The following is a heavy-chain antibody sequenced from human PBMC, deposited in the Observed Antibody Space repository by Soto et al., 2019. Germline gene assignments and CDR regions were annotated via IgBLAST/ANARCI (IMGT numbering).Heavy chain of an antibody. J-gene: IGHJ6*02. D-gene: IGHD3-3*01. CDR2: IYYSGST. CDR1: GGSVSSGSYY. CDR3: ARWYDFWNGYYATLPYYYYYGMDV. Sequence: QVQLQESGPGLVKPSETLSLTCTVSGGSVSSGSYYWSWIRQPPGKGLEWIGYIYYSGSTNYSPSHKSRVTIAVDTSKNQFSLKLSSVTAAYTAVYYCARWYDFWNGYYATLPYYYYYGMDVWGQGTTVTVSS. V-gene: IGHV4-61*01.